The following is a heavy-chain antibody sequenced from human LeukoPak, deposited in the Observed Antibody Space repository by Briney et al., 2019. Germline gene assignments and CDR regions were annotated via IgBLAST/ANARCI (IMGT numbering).Heavy chain of an antibody. Sequence: GGSLRLSCAASGFTFSSYALSWVRQAPGKGLGWVSAITGSGRSTYYADSVKGRFTISRDNPQNSMYLQMNSLRVKDTAVYYCTSWGDTTAEYFQRWGQGTLVTVSS. V-gene: IGHV3-23*01. CDR2: ITGSGRST. CDR1: GFTFSSYA. J-gene: IGHJ1*01. CDR3: TSWGDTTAEYFQR. D-gene: IGHD2-21*02.